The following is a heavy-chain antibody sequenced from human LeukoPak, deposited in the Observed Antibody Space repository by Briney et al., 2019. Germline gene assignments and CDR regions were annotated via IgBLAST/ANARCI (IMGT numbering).Heavy chain of an antibody. CDR1: GFTFSSYS. Sequence: GGSLRLSCAASGFTFSSYSMNWVRQAPGKGLEWVSSISSSSSYIYYADSVKGRFTISRDNAKNSLYLQMNSLRAEDTAVYYCASLSSSSPTSAFDIWGQGTMVTVSS. J-gene: IGHJ3*02. CDR2: ISSSSSYI. CDR3: ASLSSSSPTSAFDI. D-gene: IGHD6-13*01. V-gene: IGHV3-21*01.